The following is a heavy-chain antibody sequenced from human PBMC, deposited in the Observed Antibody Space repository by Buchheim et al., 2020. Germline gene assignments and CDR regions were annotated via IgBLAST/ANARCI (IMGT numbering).Heavy chain of an antibody. CDR3: ARAGITIFGVVIKGGYNWFDP. CDR1: GGSISSGDYY. Sequence: QVQLQESGPGLVKPSQTLSLTCTVSGGSISSGDYYWSWIRQPPGKGLEWIGYIYYSGSTYYNPSLKSRVTISVDTSKNQFSLKLSSVTAADTAVYYCARAGITIFGVVIKGGYNWFDPWGQGTL. D-gene: IGHD3-3*01. CDR2: IYYSGST. V-gene: IGHV4-30-4*01. J-gene: IGHJ5*02.